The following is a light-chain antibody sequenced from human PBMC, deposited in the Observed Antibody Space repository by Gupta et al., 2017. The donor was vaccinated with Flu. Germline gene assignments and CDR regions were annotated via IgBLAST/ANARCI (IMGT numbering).Light chain of an antibody. Sequence: PGQTARITCSGDALPKQYAYWYQQKPGQAPVLVIYKDSERTSGIPERFSGSSSGTTVTLTISGVQAEDEADYYCQSADSSGTYVFGTGTKVTVL. CDR2: KDS. CDR3: QSADSSGTYV. V-gene: IGLV3-25*03. J-gene: IGLJ1*01. CDR1: ALPKQY.